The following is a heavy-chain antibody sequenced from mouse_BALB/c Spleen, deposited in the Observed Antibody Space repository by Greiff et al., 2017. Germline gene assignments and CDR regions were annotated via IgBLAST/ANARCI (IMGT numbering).Heavy chain of an antibody. CDR2: IYPGDGDT. CDR1: GYAFSSYW. Sequence: VQLQESGAELVRPGSSVKISCKASGYAFSSYWMNWVKQRPGQGLEWIGQIYPGDGDTNYNGKFKGKATLTADKSSSTAYMQLSSLTSEDSAVYFGARSDYDGYYAMDYWGQGTSVTVSS. V-gene: IGHV1-80*01. CDR3: ARSDYDGYYAMDY. J-gene: IGHJ4*01. D-gene: IGHD2-4*01.